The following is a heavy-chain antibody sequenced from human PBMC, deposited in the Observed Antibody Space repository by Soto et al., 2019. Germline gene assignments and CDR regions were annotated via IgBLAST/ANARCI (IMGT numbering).Heavy chain of an antibody. CDR3: ARALGGDYEIYYFDY. CDR2: IYSGGST. J-gene: IGHJ4*02. D-gene: IGHD4-17*01. Sequence: PGGSLRLSCAASGFTVSSNYMSWVRQAPGKGLEWVSVIYSGGSTYYADSVKGRFTISRHNSKNTLYLQMNSLRAEDTAVYYCARALGGDYEIYYFDYWGQGTLVTVSS. CDR1: GFTVSSNY. V-gene: IGHV3-53*04.